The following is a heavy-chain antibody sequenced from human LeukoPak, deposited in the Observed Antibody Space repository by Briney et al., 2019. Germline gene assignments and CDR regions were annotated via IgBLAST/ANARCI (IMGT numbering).Heavy chain of an antibody. V-gene: IGHV1-24*01. CDR3: ATVSGGSLEFLFDY. Sequence: ASVKVSCKVSGYTLTELSMHWVRQAPGKGLEWMGGFDPEDGETIYAQKFQGRVTMTEDTSTDTAYMELSSLRSEDTAVYYCATVSGGSLEFLFDYWGQGTLVTVSS. J-gene: IGHJ4*02. CDR1: GYTLTELS. D-gene: IGHD2-15*01. CDR2: FDPEDGET.